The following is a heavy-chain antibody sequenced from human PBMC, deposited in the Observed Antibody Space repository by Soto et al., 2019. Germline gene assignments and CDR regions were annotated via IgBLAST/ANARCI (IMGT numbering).Heavy chain of an antibody. D-gene: IGHD4-17*01. CDR3: ARDTAPSDV. Sequence: ASVKVSCKASGYSFTNYYMHWVRQAPGQGLEYMGVIHPNGGGTSYAQKFQGRVTMTSDTSTSIVYMELSSLRSEDTAVYYCARDTAPSDVWGQGTTVTVSS. CDR2: IHPNGGGT. CDR1: GYSFTNYY. V-gene: IGHV1-46*01. J-gene: IGHJ6*02.